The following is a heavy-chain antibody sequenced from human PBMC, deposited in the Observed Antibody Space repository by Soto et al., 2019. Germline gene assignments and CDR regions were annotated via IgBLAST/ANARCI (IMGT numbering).Heavy chain of an antibody. V-gene: IGHV4-61*01. D-gene: IGHD3-10*01. CDR2: IYYSGST. J-gene: IGHJ5*02. CDR1: GGSVSSGSYY. Sequence: QVQLQESGPGLVKPSETLSLTCTVSGGSVSSGSYYWSWIRQPPGKGLEWIGYIYYSGSTNYNPSLKSRVTISVDTSKNQFSLKLSSVTAADTAVYYCARDGLRSLRYKWFDPWGQGTLVTVSS. CDR3: ARDGLRSLRYKWFDP.